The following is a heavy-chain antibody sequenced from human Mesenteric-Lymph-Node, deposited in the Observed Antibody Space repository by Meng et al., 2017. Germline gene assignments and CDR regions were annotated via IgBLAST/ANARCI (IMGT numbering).Heavy chain of an antibody. J-gene: IGHJ4*02. CDR1: GFTFSSYA. D-gene: IGHD5-18*01. CDR2: ISGSGGST. V-gene: IGHV3-23*01. CDR3: AKDQFGYSYGLFDY. Sequence: GESLKISCAASGFTFSSYAMSWVRQAPGKGLEWVSAISGSGGSTYYADSVKGRSTISRDNSKNTLYLQMNSLRAEDTAVYYCAKDQFGYSYGLFDYWGQGTLVTVSS.